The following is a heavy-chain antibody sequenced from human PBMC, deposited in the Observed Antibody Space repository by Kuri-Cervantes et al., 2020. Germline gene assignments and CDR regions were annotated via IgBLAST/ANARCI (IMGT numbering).Heavy chain of an antibody. CDR3: ARGVLLEWLLSGYYYMDV. V-gene: IGHV4-34*01. D-gene: IGHD3-3*01. CDR1: GGSFSGYY. Sequence: GSLRLSCAVYGGSFSGYYWSRIRQPPGKGLEWIGEINHSGSTNYNPSLKGRVTISVDTSKNQFSLKLSSVTAADTAVYYCARGVLLEWLLSGYYYMDVWGKGTTVTVSS. J-gene: IGHJ6*03. CDR2: INHSGST.